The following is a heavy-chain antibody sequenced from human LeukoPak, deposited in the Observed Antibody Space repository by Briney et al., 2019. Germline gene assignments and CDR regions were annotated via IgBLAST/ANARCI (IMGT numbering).Heavy chain of an antibody. CDR3: ARHGDDYGVDY. CDR2: INHRGST. D-gene: IGHD4-17*01. J-gene: IGHJ4*02. Sequence: SETLSLTCAVYGGSFSGYYWSWLRHPPGKGLEWIGEINHRGSTNYNPSLKSRVTISVDTSKNQFSLKLSSVTAADTAVYYCARHGDDYGVDYWGQGTLVTVSS. CDR1: GGSFSGYY. V-gene: IGHV4-34*01.